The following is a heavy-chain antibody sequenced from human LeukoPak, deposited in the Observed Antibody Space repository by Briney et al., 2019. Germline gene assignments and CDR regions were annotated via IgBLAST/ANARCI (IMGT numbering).Heavy chain of an antibody. Sequence: PSETLSLTCTISGGSISTYSWAWLRQTAGQGLEWIGRIYSSGTTNYNPSLKSRVSMSLDPSKNQFSPMLNSVTSAGTAVYYCASGADSDYYYYMDVWGKGTTVTVSS. D-gene: IGHD3-10*01. J-gene: IGHJ6*03. CDR3: ASGADSDYYYYMDV. CDR1: GGSISTYS. CDR2: IYSSGTT. V-gene: IGHV4-4*07.